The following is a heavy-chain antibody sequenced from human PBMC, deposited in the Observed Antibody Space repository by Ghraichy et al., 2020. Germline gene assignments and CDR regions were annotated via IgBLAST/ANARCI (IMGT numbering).Heavy chain of an antibody. CDR2: ISSNGGST. D-gene: IGHD3-10*01. Sequence: GGSLRLSCAASGFTFSSYAMHWVRQAPGKGLEYVSAISSNGGSTYYANSVKGRFTISRDNSKNTLYLQMGSLRAEDMAVYYCARGGYGSGSLDYWGQGTLVTVSS. CDR1: GFTFSSYA. J-gene: IGHJ4*02. CDR3: ARGGYGSGSLDY. V-gene: IGHV3-64*01.